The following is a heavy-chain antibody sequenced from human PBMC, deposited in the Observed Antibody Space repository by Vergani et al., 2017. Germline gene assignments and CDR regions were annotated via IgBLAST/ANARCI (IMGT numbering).Heavy chain of an antibody. J-gene: IGHJ6*03. D-gene: IGHD6-13*01. CDR2: ISAYNGNT. V-gene: IGHV1-18*01. Sequence: QVQLVQSGAEVKKPGASVKVSCKASGYTFTSYGISWVRQAPGQGLEWMGWISAYNGNTNYAQKLQGRVTMTTDTSTSTAYMELRSLRSDDTAVYYCTTVSVRSSSWYYYYYYYYMDVWGKGTTVTVSS. CDR3: TTVSVRSSSWYYYYYYYYMDV. CDR1: GYTFTSYG.